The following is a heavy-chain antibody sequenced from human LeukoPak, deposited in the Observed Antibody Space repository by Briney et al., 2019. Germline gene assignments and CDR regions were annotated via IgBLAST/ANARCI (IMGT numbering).Heavy chain of an antibody. V-gene: IGHV1-69*04. CDR3: ARRGRVNYYYGMDV. D-gene: IGHD3-10*01. J-gene: IGHJ6*02. CDR2: IIPILGIA. Sequence: SVKVSCKASGGTFSSYAISWVRQAPGQGLEWMGRIIPILGIANYAQKFQGRVTITTDKSTSTAYMELSSLRSEDTAVYYCARRGRVNYYYGMDVWGQGTTVTVSS. CDR1: GGTFSSYA.